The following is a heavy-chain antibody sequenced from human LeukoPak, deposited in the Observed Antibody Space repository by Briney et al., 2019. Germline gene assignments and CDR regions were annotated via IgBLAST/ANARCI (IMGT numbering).Heavy chain of an antibody. Sequence: PSETLSLTCAVYGGSFSGYYWSWIRQPSGKGLEWIGEINHSGSTNYNPSLKSRVTISVDTSKNQFSLKLSSVTAADTAVYYCARGTRHYYYGMDVWGQGTTVTVSS. CDR2: INHSGST. V-gene: IGHV4-34*01. J-gene: IGHJ6*02. CDR1: GGSFSGYY. D-gene: IGHD2-2*01. CDR3: ARGTRHYYYGMDV.